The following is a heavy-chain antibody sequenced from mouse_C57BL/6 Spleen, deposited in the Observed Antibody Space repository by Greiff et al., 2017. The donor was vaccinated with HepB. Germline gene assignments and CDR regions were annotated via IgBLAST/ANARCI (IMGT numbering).Heavy chain of an antibody. CDR3: ATGVTVDY. CDR1: GYTFTSYG. V-gene: IGHV1-81*01. CDR2: IYPRSGNT. J-gene: IGHJ2*01. Sequence: QVQLQQSGAELARPGASVKLSCKASGYTFTSYGISWVKQRTGQGLEWIGEIYPRSGNTYYNEKFKGKATLTADKSSSTAYLELRSLTSEDSAVYFCATGVTVDYWGQGTTLTVSS. D-gene: IGHD2-1*01.